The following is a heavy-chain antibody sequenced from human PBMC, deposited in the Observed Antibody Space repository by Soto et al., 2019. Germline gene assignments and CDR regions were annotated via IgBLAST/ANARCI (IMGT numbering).Heavy chain of an antibody. Sequence: PSETLSITCTFSVASLGIPDYFWGWIRQPPGKRPEWIASVHSSGGTYYSASLKTRTTISLDTPANKFSLKLTSVTAADTASYYCARLIVGANGSTDSDYWGPGTMVTVSS. V-gene: IGHV4-39*01. CDR2: VHSSGGT. D-gene: IGHD1-1*01. J-gene: IGHJ4*02. CDR3: ARLIVGANGSTDSDY. CDR1: VASLGIPDYF.